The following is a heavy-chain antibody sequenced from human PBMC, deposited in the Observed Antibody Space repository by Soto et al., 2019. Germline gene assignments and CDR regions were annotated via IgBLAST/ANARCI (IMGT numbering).Heavy chain of an antibody. Sequence: PGGPLRLSCHVPGFSLRKYSMNWVRQAPGKGLEWLSSINGRGEAYYEDSVKGRFTISRDNAEKSVSLQMNSLRAEDTAVYYCAREETAWPLADGFDVWGQGTMVTVSS. V-gene: IGHV3-21*01. CDR1: GFSLRKYS. J-gene: IGHJ6*02. CDR2: INGRGEA. CDR3: AREETAWPLADGFDV. D-gene: IGHD2-21*02.